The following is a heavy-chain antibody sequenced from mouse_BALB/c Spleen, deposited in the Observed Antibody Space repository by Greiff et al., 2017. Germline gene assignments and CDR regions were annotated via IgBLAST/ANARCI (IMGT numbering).Heavy chain of an antibody. CDR1: GFTFTDYY. CDR2: IRNKANGYTT. Sequence: EVKLVESGGGLVQPGGSLRLSCATSGFTFTDYYMSWVRQPPGKALEWLGFIRNKANGYTTEYSASVKGRFTISRDNSQSILYLQMNTLRAEDSATYYCARDGGPAWRFAYWGQGTLVTVSA. J-gene: IGHJ3*01. CDR3: ARDGGPAWRFAY. V-gene: IGHV7-3*02.